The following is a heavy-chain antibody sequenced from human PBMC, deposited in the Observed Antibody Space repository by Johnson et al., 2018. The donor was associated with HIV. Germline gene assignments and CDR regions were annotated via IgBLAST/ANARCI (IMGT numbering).Heavy chain of an antibody. CDR2: ISYDGSNK. D-gene: IGHD4-23*01. CDR3: AKADYGGNPDDAFDI. Sequence: QVQLVESGGGVVQPGRSLRLSCAASGFTFSSYGMHWVRQAPGKGLEWVAVISYDGSNKYYADSVKGRFTISRDNSKNTLYLQMNSLRAEDTAVYYCAKADYGGNPDDAFDIWGQGTMVSVSS. CDR1: GFTFSSYG. J-gene: IGHJ3*02. V-gene: IGHV3-30*18.